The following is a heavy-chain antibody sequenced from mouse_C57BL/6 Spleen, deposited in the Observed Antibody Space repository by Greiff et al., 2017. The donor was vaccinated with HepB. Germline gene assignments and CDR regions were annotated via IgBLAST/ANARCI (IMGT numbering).Heavy chain of an antibody. CDR1: GYTFTSYW. J-gene: IGHJ4*01. CDR2: INPSNGGT. Sequence: QVQLQQPGTELVKPGASVKLSCTASGYTFTSYWMHWVKQRPGQGLEWIGNINPSNGGTNYNEKFKSKATLTVDKSSSTAYMQLSSLTSEDSAVYYCAREGVYDYDDYAMDYWGQGTSVTVAS. V-gene: IGHV1-53*01. CDR3: AREGVYDYDDYAMDY. D-gene: IGHD2-4*01.